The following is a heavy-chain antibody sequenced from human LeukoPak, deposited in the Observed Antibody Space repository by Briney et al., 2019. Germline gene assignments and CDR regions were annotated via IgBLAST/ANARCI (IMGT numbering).Heavy chain of an antibody. CDR2: LYSNGRS. D-gene: IGHD4-11*01. J-gene: IGHJ4*02. V-gene: IGHV3-53*01. CDR3: ASMYSEKYFDC. CDR1: GFPVTTSY. Sequence: PGGSLRLSCAVSGFPVTTSYMHWVRQAPGKGLEWVSVLYSNGRSYYADSVEGRFTISRDNSKNTLDLQMTSLRAEDMAVYYCASMYSEKYFDCWGQGTLVTVSS.